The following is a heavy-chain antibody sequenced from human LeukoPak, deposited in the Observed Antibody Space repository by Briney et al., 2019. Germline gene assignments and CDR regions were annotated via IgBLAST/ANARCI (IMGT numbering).Heavy chain of an antibody. Sequence: PGGSLRLSCAASGFTFSSYPMHWVRQAPGKGLEYVSAITSNGGSTYCANSVKGRFTISRDNSKNTLYLQMGSLRAEDMAVYYCARGDRDSFMSSFDYWGQGTLVTVSS. D-gene: IGHD2-15*01. CDR3: ARGDRDSFMSSFDY. CDR2: ITSNGGST. CDR1: GFTFSSYP. J-gene: IGHJ4*02. V-gene: IGHV3-64*01.